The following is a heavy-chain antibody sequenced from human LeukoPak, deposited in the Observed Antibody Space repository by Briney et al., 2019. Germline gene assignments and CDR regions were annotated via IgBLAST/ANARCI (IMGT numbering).Heavy chain of an antibody. CDR2: INSDGITT. Sequence: GGSLRLSCAASGFAFSSYWMHWDRQAPGEGLVWVSRINSDGITTSYADSVKGRFTISRDNAKNTLYLQMNSLRVEDTALYFCARDGSLPDYWGQGTLVTVSS. V-gene: IGHV3-74*01. CDR1: GFAFSSYW. CDR3: ARDGSLPDY. J-gene: IGHJ4*02.